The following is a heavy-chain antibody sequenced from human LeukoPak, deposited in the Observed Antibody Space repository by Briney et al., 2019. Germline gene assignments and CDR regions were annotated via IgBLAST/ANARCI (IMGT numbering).Heavy chain of an antibody. Sequence: GASVKVSCKASGYTFTSYGISWVRQVPGQGLEWMGWISAHTGNTNYAQNLQGRVTMTTDTSTRTAYMDLRSLRSDDTAVYYCARDLIVGATLAGGHDAFDIWGQGTMVTVSS. D-gene: IGHD1-26*01. CDR1: GYTFTSYG. CDR3: ARDLIVGATLAGGHDAFDI. CDR2: ISAHTGNT. J-gene: IGHJ3*02. V-gene: IGHV1-18*01.